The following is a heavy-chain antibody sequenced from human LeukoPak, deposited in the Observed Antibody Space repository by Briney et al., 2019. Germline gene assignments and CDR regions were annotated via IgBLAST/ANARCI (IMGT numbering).Heavy chain of an antibody. D-gene: IGHD6-19*01. J-gene: IGHJ4*02. Sequence: GASVKVSCKASGYTFTSYAMHWVRQAPGQRLEWMGWINAGNGNTKYSQKFQGRVTITRDTSASTAYMELSSLRSEDTAVYYCARDRGAYSSGVSGYFDYWGQGTLVTVSS. CDR1: GYTFTSYA. V-gene: IGHV1-3*01. CDR2: INAGNGNT. CDR3: ARDRGAYSSGVSGYFDY.